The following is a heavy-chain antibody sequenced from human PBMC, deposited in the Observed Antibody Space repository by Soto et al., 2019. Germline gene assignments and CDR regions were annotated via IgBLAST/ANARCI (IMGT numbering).Heavy chain of an antibody. J-gene: IGHJ4*02. CDR2: ISYDGSNK. D-gene: IGHD4-17*01. V-gene: IGHV3-30*18. CDR1: GFTFSSYG. CDR3: AKDLSGTTVVTPGFDY. Sequence: VQLVESGGGLVRPGGSLRLSCAASGFTFSSYGMHWVRQAPGKGLEWVAVISYDGSNKYYADSVKGRFTISRDNSKNTLYLQMNSLRAEDTAVYYCAKDLSGTTVVTPGFDYWGQGTLVTVSS.